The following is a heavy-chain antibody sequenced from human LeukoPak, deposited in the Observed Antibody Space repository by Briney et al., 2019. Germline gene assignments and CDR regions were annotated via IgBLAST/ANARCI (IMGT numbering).Heavy chain of an antibody. J-gene: IGHJ4*02. CDR3: ARGVGRWLQPYFDY. V-gene: IGHV4-61*02. CDR1: GGSISSGSYS. D-gene: IGHD5-24*01. CDR2: IYTSGST. Sequence: PSQTLSLTCTVSGGSISSGSYSWSWLRQPAGKGLEWIGRIYTSGSTNYNPSLKNRVTISVDTSKNQFSLNLSSVTAADTAVYYCARGVGRWLQPYFDYWDQGALVTVSS.